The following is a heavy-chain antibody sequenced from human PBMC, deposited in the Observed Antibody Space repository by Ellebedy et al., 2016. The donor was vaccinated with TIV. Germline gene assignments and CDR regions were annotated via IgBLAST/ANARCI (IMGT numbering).Heavy chain of an antibody. V-gene: IGHV4-34*01. CDR3: ARDRTPILRGDGY. CDR1: GASFSDYY. CDR2: VNHSGIT. Sequence: SETLSLTCAVYGASFSDYYWNWIRQPPGKGLEWIGEVNHSGITFHNPSLKSRVTMSADTSKNQISLKLSSVTAADTAVYYCARDRTPILRGDGYWGQGTLVTVSS. D-gene: IGHD3-10*01. J-gene: IGHJ4*02.